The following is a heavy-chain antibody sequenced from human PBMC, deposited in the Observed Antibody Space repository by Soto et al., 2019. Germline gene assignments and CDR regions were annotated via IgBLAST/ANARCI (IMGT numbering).Heavy chain of an antibody. J-gene: IGHJ6*02. CDR3: ASPTIFGVVTRYYYGMDV. CDR2: IIPIFGTA. D-gene: IGHD3-3*01. Sequence: QVQLVQSGAEVKKPGSSVKVSCKASGGTFSSYVISWVRQAPGQGLEWMGGIIPIFGTANYAQKFQGRVTITADESTSTAYMELSSLRSEDTAVYYCASPTIFGVVTRYYYGMDVWGQGTTVTVSS. CDR1: GGTFSSYV. V-gene: IGHV1-69*12.